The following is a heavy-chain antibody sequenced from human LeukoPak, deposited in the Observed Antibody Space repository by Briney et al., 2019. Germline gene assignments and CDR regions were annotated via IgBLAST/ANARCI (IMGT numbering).Heavy chain of an antibody. D-gene: IGHD4/OR15-4a*01. J-gene: IGHJ4*02. Sequence: ASVKVSCKASGYTFTGYYMHWVRQAPGQGLEWMGWISAYNGNTNYAQKLQGRVTMTTDTSTSTAYMELRSLRSDDTAVYYCARAEGLRPTPLDYWGQGTLVTVSS. V-gene: IGHV1-18*04. CDR3: ARAEGLRPTPLDY. CDR2: ISAYNGNT. CDR1: GYTFTGYY.